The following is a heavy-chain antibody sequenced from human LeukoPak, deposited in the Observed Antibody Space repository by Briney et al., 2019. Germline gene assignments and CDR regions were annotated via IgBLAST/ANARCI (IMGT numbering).Heavy chain of an antibody. V-gene: IGHV3-21*01. CDR2: ISGSSSHT. D-gene: IGHD6-19*01. CDR1: EFTFSNYA. Sequence: GGSLRLSCEASEFTFSNYAMNWVRQAPGKGLEWVSSISGSSSHTYYADSLKGRFTISRDNARNSLYLQLNSLRADDTAVYYCATDSPVAGSKALDYWGQGTLVTVSS. CDR3: ATDSPVAGSKALDY. J-gene: IGHJ4*02.